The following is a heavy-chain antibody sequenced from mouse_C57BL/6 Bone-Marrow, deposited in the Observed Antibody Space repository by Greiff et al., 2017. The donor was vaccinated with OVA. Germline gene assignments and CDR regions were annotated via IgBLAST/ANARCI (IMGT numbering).Heavy chain of an antibody. V-gene: IGHV2-5*01. CDR2: IWRGGST. CDR3: TKKRLRYYAIDY. CDR1: GFSLTSYG. Sequence: VKLQESGPGLVQPSQSLSITCTVSGFSLTSYGVHWVRQSPGKGLEWLGVIWRGGSTDYNAAFMSRLSITKDNSKSQVFFKMNSLQADDTAIYYSTKKRLRYYAIDYWGQGTSVTVAS. J-gene: IGHJ4*01. D-gene: IGHD1-1*01.